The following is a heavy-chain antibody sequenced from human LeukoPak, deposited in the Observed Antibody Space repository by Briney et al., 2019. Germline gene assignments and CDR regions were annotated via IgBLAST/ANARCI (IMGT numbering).Heavy chain of an antibody. V-gene: IGHV1-8*01. D-gene: IGHD2-2*01. CDR2: MNPNSGNT. CDR1: GYTFTSYY. J-gene: IGHJ6*03. Sequence: ASVKVSCKASGYTFTSYYMHWVRQATGQGLEWMGWMNPNSGNTGYAQKFQGRVTMTRNTSISTAYMELSSLRSEDTAVYYCARGRVVVVPAAFNYYMDVWGKGTTVTISS. CDR3: ARGRVVVVPAAFNYYMDV.